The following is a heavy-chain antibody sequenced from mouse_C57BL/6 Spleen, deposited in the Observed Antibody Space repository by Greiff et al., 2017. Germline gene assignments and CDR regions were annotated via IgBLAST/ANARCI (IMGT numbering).Heavy chain of an antibody. V-gene: IGHV1-55*01. CDR1: GYTFTSYW. D-gene: IGHD1-1*01. J-gene: IGHJ2*01. CDR3: ARGKIYYGSSSFDY. CDR2: IFPGSGST. Sequence: QVQLQQPGAELVKPGASVKMSCKASGYTFTSYWITWVKQRPGQGLEWIGDIFPGSGSTNYNEKFKSKATLTVDTSSSTAYMQLSSLTSEDSAVYYCARGKIYYGSSSFDYWGQGTTLTVSS.